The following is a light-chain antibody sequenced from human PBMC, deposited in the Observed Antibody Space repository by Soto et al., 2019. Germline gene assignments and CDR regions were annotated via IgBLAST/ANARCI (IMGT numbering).Light chain of an antibody. CDR1: QSVTSSF. CDR2: GAS. V-gene: IGKV3-20*01. CDR3: QHHQT. J-gene: IGKJ1*01. Sequence: EIVWTQSPVTLSLSPGERATLSCGASQSVTSSFLAWYQQKPGQAPRLLIYGASSRATAIPDRFSGSGSATDFTLTISRLEPEDFAVYYCQHHQTFGQGTKVDIK.